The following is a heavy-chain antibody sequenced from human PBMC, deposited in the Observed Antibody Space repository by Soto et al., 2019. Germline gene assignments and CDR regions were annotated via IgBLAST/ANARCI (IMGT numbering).Heavy chain of an antibody. V-gene: IGHV1-69*02. CDR1: GGTFSSYT. D-gene: IGHD2-15*01. J-gene: IGHJ4*02. CDR3: ARGAYCSGGSCYQPNDY. CDR2: IIPTLGIA. Sequence: QVQLVQSGAEVKKPGSSVKVSCKASGGTFSSYTISWVRQAPGQGLEWMGRIIPTLGIANYVQKFQGRVMITADKSASTAYMELSSLRSEDTAVYYCARGAYCSGGSCYQPNDYWGQGTLVTVSS.